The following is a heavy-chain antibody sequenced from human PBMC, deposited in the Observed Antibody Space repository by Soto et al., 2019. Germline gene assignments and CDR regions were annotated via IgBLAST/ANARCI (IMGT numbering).Heavy chain of an antibody. CDR2: MNPNSGKT. CDR1: GYTFTSDD. Sequence: QVQLVQSGAEVKKPGASVKVSCKASGYTFTSDDINWVRQASGQGLEWMGWMNPNSGKTGYPQKFQGRVTMTRNISKNTAYLELSSLRSEDTAVYFCARGGGLDYWGQGSLVVVSS. J-gene: IGHJ4*02. D-gene: IGHD1-26*01. V-gene: IGHV1-8*01. CDR3: ARGGGLDY.